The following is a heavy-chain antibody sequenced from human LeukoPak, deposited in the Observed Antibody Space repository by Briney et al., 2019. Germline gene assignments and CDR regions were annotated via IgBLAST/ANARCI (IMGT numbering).Heavy chain of an antibody. V-gene: IGHV1-8*03. CDR3: ARGPPAALQGGYYYYMDV. CDR2: MNPNSGNT. D-gene: IGHD2-2*02. Sequence: ASVKVSCKASGYTFTSYDINWVRQATGQGLEWMGWMNPNSGNTGYAQKFQGRVTITRNTSISTAYMELSSLRSEDTAVYYCARGPPAALQGGYYYYMDVWGKGTTVTVSS. J-gene: IGHJ6*03. CDR1: GYTFTSYD.